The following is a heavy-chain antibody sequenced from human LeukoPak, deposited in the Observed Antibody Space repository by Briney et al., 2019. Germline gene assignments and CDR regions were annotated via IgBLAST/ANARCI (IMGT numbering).Heavy chain of an antibody. CDR2: ISGSGGST. CDR1: GFTFSNYA. Sequence: GGSLRLSCAASGFTFSNYAMSWVRQAPGKGLEWVSGISGSGGSTYYADSVQGRFTISRDNSKNTLYLQMNSLRAEDTAVYYCARGRTGPLYYWGQGTLVTVSS. D-gene: IGHD1-1*01. CDR3: ARGRTGPLYY. J-gene: IGHJ4*02. V-gene: IGHV3-23*01.